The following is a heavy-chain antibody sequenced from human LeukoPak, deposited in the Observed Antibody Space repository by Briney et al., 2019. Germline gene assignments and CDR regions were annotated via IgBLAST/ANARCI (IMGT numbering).Heavy chain of an antibody. V-gene: IGHV3-74*01. CDR3: ASAFTYVRLGDH. CDR2: TNLHGTAV. Sequence: GGSLRLSCAVSGLSFSSYWMYWVCHGPRKGLVWVARTNLHGTAVDYADSVRGRFTISRDNAKNTLFLQMNSLRAEDTAVYYCASAFTYVRLGDHWGQGALVGVSS. CDR1: GLSFSSYW. J-gene: IGHJ4*02. D-gene: IGHD3-16*01.